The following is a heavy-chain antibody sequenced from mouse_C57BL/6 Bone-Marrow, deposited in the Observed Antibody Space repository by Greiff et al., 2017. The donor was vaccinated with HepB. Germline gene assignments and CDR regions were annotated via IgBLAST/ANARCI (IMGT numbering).Heavy chain of an antibody. Sequence: GFTFSSYGMSWVRQTPDKRLEWVATISSGGSYTYYPDSVKGRFTISRDNAKNTLYLQMSSLKSEDTAMYYCARPRWLLWFAYWGQGTLVTVSA. CDR1: GFTFSSYG. V-gene: IGHV5-6*01. CDR2: ISSGGSYT. J-gene: IGHJ3*01. CDR3: ARPRWLLWFAY. D-gene: IGHD2-3*01.